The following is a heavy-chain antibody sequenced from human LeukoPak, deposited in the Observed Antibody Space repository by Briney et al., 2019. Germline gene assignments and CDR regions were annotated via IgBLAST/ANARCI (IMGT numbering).Heavy chain of an antibody. D-gene: IGHD4-11*01. Sequence: SETLSLTCTVSGGSISSSSYYWGWIRQPPGKGLEWIGSIYYSGSTYYNPSLRSRVTISADTSKNQFSLKLSSVTAADTAVYYCARERITVTSQGMDVWGQGTTVTVSS. CDR1: GGSISSSSYY. CDR2: IYYSGST. V-gene: IGHV4-39*02. CDR3: ARERITVTSQGMDV. J-gene: IGHJ6*02.